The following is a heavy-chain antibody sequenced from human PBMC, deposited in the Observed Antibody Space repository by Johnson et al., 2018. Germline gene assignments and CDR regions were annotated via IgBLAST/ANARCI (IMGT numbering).Heavy chain of an antibody. CDR2: ISFDGTKQ. D-gene: IGHD5-12*01. J-gene: IGHJ6*03. Sequence: QVQLVESGGGVVQPGEYLRLSCVGYGFTFSHYGMHWVRRVPGKGLEWLAFISFDGTKQDYGAAAKGRFIISRDKSDKTLFLQLTRLSAEDTAVDHWSKRGGYIGYDWAYYYYMDVWGKGTTVTVSS. V-gene: IGHV3-30*18. CDR3: SKRGGYIGYDWAYYYYMDV. CDR1: GFTFSHYG.